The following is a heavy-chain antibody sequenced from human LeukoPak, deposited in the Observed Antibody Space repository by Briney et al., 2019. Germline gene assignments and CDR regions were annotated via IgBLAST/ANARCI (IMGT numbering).Heavy chain of an antibody. CDR2: TSSSDAGT. J-gene: IGHJ6*04. Sequence: GGSLRLSCAASGFTLSTYAMSWVRQTPGKGLEWVAATSSSDAGTYHADSVRGRFTISRDNAKNSLYLQMNSLRAEDTAVYYCAELGITMIGGVWGKGTTVTISS. CDR3: AELGITMIGGV. CDR1: GFTLSTYA. V-gene: IGHV3-23*01. D-gene: IGHD3-10*02.